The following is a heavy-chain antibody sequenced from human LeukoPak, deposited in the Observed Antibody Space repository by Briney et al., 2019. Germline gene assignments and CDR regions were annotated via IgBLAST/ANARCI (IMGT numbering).Heavy chain of an antibody. V-gene: IGHV1-69*04. CDR3: AREPIVGAKYLDY. J-gene: IGHJ4*02. CDR2: IIPILGIA. CDR1: GGTFSSYA. D-gene: IGHD1-26*01. Sequence: ASVKVSCKASGGTFSSYAISWVRQAPGQRLEWMGRIIPILGIANYAQKFQGRVTITADKSTSTAYTELSSLRSEDTAVYYCAREPIVGAKYLDYWGQGTLVTVSS.